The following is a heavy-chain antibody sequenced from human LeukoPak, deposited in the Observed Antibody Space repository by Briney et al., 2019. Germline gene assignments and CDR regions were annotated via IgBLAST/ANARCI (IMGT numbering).Heavy chain of an antibody. CDR1: GFTVSTNY. J-gene: IGHJ4*02. CDR3: ARDRGLSYFDY. V-gene: IGHV3-66*01. D-gene: IGHD5-24*01. CDR2: IYSGDTT. Sequence: GGSLRLSCAASGFTVSTNYMSWVRQAPGKGLEWVSVIYSGDTTFYADSVRGKFTISRDNSKNTLYLQMNSLRAEDTAVYYCARDRGLSYFDYWGQGTLVTVSS.